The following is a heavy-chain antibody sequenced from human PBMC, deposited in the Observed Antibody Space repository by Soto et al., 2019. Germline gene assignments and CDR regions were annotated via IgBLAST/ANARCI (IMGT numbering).Heavy chain of an antibody. CDR3: ARGPMGGTYFMRNYRLDV. CDR2: FYYSGST. Sequence: QVQLQESGPGLVKPSETLSLTCTVSGGSISSGSYHRTWVRQPPGKGLEWIGYFYYSGSTSYNPSLKSRVTISVDTSRNQFSLRLSSVTAADTAVYYCARGPMGGTYFMRNYRLDVWGHGTTVTVSS. CDR1: GGSISSGSYH. D-gene: IGHD1-7*01. V-gene: IGHV4-61*01. J-gene: IGHJ6*02.